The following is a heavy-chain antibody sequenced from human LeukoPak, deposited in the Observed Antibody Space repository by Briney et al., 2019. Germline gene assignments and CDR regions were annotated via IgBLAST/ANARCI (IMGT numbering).Heavy chain of an antibody. Sequence: GGSLRLSCAASGFTFDDYAMHWVRQAPGKGLEWVSGISWNSVIIDYADSVKGRFTISRDNAKNSLYLQMNSLRAEDTALYYCARGDGADAFDIWGQGTMVTVSS. D-gene: IGHD1-26*01. J-gene: IGHJ3*02. CDR2: ISWNSVII. CDR3: ARGDGADAFDI. CDR1: GFTFDDYA. V-gene: IGHV3-9*01.